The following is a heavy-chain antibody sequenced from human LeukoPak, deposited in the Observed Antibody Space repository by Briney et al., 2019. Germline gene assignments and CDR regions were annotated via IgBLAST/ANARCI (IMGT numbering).Heavy chain of an antibody. Sequence: GGSLRLSCAASGFTFSDYWMHWVRQAPGEGLVWVSRINYEGSNTPYAASVKGRFTTSRDNAKNTLFLQMNSLRADDTAVYYCARGTTSGRPDFFDYWGQGILVIVSS. J-gene: IGHJ4*02. V-gene: IGHV3-74*01. D-gene: IGHD5-12*01. CDR3: ARGTTSGRPDFFDY. CDR1: GFTFSDYW. CDR2: INYEGSNT.